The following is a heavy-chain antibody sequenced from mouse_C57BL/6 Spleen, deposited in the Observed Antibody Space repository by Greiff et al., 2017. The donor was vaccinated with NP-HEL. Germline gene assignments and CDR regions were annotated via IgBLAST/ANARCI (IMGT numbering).Heavy chain of an antibody. D-gene: IGHD2-4*01. V-gene: IGHV1-80*01. CDR3: ARDNYDYDGAWFAY. CDR1: GYAFSSYW. Sequence: VQLQQSGAELVKPGASVKISCKASGYAFSSYWMNWVKQRPGKGLEWIGQIYPGDGDTNYNGKFKGKATLTADKSSSTAYMQLSSLTSEDSAVYFCARDNYDYDGAWFAYWGQGTLVTVSA. J-gene: IGHJ3*01. CDR2: IYPGDGDT.